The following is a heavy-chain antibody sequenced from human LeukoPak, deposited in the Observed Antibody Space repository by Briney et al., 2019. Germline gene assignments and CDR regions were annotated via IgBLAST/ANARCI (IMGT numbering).Heavy chain of an antibody. V-gene: IGHV3-23*01. CDR1: GFTFSTYA. J-gene: IGHJ3*02. CDR2: ISGRGVST. Sequence: GGSLRLSCAASGFTFSTYAMSWVRQAPGKGLECVSAISGRGVSTSYADSVRGRFTISRDNSKNTLYLQMNSLRAEDTAVYYCARVNRGDAFDIWGQGTLVTVSS. D-gene: IGHD3-16*02. CDR3: ARVNRGDAFDI.